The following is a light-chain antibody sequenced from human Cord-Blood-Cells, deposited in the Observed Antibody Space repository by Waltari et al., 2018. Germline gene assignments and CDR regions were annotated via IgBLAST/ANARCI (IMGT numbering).Light chain of an antibody. CDR2: EVS. J-gene: IGLJ2*01. V-gene: IGLV2-8*01. Sequence: QSALTHPPSASGSPGQSVTISCTGTCSDVGGYNYVSWYQQHPGKAPKLMIYEVSKRPSGVPDRFSGSKSGNTASLTVSGLQAEDEADYYCSSYAGSNNLVFGGGTKLTVL. CDR3: SSYAGSNNLV. CDR1: CSDVGGYNY.